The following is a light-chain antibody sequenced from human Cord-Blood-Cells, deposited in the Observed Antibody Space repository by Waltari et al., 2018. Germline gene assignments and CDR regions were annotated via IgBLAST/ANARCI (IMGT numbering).Light chain of an antibody. CDR2: WAS. J-gene: IGKJ1*01. CDR1: LSVLYSSNNKNY. V-gene: IGKV4-1*01. Sequence: ILITQSPDSLAVSLGERATINCKSSLSVLYSSNNKNYLAWYQQKPGQPPKLLIYWASTRESGVPDRFSGSGSGTDFTLTISSLQAEDVAVYYCQQYYSTPWTFGQGTKVEIK. CDR3: QQYYSTPWT.